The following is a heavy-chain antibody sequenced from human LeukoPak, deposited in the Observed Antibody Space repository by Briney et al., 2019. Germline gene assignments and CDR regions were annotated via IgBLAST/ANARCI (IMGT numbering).Heavy chain of an antibody. V-gene: IGHV4-59*01. CDR3: ARMRDCTNGVCYYFDY. Sequence: PSETLSLTCTVSGGSISSYYRSWIRQPPGKGLEWIGYIYYSGSTNYNPSLKSRVTISVDTSKNQFSLKLSTVTAADTAVYYCARMRDCTNGVCYYFDYWGQGTLVTVSS. D-gene: IGHD2-8*01. CDR1: GGSISSYY. J-gene: IGHJ4*02. CDR2: IYYSGST.